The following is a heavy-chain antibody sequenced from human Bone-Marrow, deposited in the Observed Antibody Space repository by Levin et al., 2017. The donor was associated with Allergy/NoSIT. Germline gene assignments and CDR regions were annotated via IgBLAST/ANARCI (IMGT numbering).Heavy chain of an antibody. CDR3: ARLADNWNVNWFDP. J-gene: IGHJ5*01. D-gene: IGHD1-20*01. CDR2: IYYNSYT. V-gene: IGHV4-39*07. Sequence: GSLRLSCTVSGASINSTNYYWGWIRQPPGKGLEWIGTIYYNSYTYYNPSLKSRVTISKDTSKNQFSLKLSSVTAADTAVYYCARLADNWNVNWFDPWGQGTLVNVSS. CDR1: GASINSTNYY.